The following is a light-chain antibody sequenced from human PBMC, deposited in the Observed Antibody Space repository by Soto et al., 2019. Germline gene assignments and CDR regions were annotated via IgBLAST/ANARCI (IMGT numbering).Light chain of an antibody. V-gene: IGLV2-14*01. J-gene: IGLJ1*01. CDR2: EVT. CDR3: SSYTASSTLEV. CDR1: SNDIGGYKY. Sequence: GTSNDIGGYKYVSWYQQHPGKVPKLMIYEVTYRPSGVSDRFSGSKSGNTASLTVSGLQAEDEADYYCSSYTASSTLEVFGPGTKVTVL.